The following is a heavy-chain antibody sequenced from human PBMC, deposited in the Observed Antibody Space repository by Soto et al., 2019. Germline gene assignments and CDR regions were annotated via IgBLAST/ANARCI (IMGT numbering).Heavy chain of an antibody. V-gene: IGHV4-34*01. CDR1: GGSFSGYY. D-gene: IGHD3-22*01. Sequence: QVQLQQWGAGLLKSSETLSLTCAVYGGSFSGYYRSWILQPPGKGLEWIGEINHSGSTNYNPSLKSRVTISVDTSKNQFSLKLSSVTAADTAVYYCARDYYDSSGRPTIDYWGQGTLVTVSS. J-gene: IGHJ4*02. CDR3: ARDYYDSSGRPTIDY. CDR2: INHSGST.